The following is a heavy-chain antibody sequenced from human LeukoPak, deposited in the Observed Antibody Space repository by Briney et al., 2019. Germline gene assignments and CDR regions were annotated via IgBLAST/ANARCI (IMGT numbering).Heavy chain of an antibody. V-gene: IGHV3-23*01. Sequence: GGSLRLSCAASGFTFSTYAMSWVRQAPGKGLEWVSTISGSGGTTYYADSVKGRFTISRDNSKNTLYLQMNSLRAEDTAVYYCARDGELGSPADAFDIWGQGTMVTVSS. D-gene: IGHD1-26*01. CDR1: GFTFSTYA. J-gene: IGHJ3*02. CDR2: ISGSGGTT. CDR3: ARDGELGSPADAFDI.